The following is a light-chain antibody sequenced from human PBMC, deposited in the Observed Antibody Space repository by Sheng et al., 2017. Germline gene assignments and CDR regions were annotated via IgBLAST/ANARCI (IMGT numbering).Light chain of an antibody. CDR3: QQYFSTPWT. J-gene: IGKJ1*01. V-gene: IGKV1-NL1*01. Sequence: DIQMTQSPSSLSACVGDRVTITCRASQDISNSLAWYQQKPGKAPKLLLYSASRLQSGVPSRFSGSGSGTDYTLTISSLQPEDFSTYYCQQYFSTPWTFGQGTKVEIK. CDR2: SAS. CDR1: QDISNS.